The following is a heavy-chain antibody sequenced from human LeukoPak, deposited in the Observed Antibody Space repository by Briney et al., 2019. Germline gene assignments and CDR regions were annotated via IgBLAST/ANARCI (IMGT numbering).Heavy chain of an antibody. CDR1: GFTFSSYE. CDR3: ARDAYYDSSGYYY. D-gene: IGHD3-22*01. V-gene: IGHV3-48*03. Sequence: PGGSLRLSCAASGFTFSSYEMNWVRQAPGKWLEWVSYISSSGSTIYYADSVRGRFTISRDNAKNSLYLQMNSLRAVDTAVYYCARDAYYDSSGYYYWGQGTLVTVSS. CDR2: ISSSGSTI. J-gene: IGHJ4*02.